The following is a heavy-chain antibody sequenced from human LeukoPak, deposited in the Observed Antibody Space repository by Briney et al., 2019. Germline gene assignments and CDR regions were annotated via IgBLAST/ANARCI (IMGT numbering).Heavy chain of an antibody. CDR1: GFTFDDYA. CDR2: ISGDGGST. D-gene: IGHD5-18*01. J-gene: IGHJ4*02. CDR3: AKDHDGQYTYGPFDY. V-gene: IGHV3-43*02. Sequence: GGSLRLSCAASGFTFDDYAMHWVRQAPGKGLEWVSLISGDGGSTYYADSVKGRFTISRDNSKNSLYLQMSSLRTEDTALYYCAKDHDGQYTYGPFDYWGQGTLVTVSS.